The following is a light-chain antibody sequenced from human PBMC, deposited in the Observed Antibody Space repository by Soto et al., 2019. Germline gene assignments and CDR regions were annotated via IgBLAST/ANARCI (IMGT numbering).Light chain of an antibody. V-gene: IGKV1-39*01. CDR2: AAS. J-gene: IGKJ5*01. CDR3: QQSYSTRIT. Sequence: DIQMTHSPSSLSASVVDRFTITCLASQSISSYLNWYQQKPGKAPKLLIYAASSLQSGVPSRFSGSGSGTDFTLTISSLQPEDFATYYCQQSYSTRITFGQGTRLEIK. CDR1: QSISSY.